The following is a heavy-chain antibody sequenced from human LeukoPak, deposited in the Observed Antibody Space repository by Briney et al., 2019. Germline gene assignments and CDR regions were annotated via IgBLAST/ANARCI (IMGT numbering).Heavy chain of an antibody. CDR1: GGSFSGYY. CDR3: ARVSGYSYGLFDY. V-gene: IGHV4-34*01. D-gene: IGHD5-18*01. Sequence: SETLSLTCAVYGGSFSGYYWSWIRQPPGKGLEWIGSIYHSGSTYYNPSLESRVTISVDTSKNQFSLKLSSVTAADTAVYYCARVSGYSYGLFDYWGQGTLVTVSS. CDR2: IYHSGST. J-gene: IGHJ4*02.